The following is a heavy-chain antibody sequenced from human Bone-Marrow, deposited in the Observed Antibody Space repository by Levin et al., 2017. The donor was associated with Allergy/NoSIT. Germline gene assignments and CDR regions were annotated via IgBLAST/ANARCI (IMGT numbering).Heavy chain of an antibody. J-gene: IGHJ6*02. CDR1: GLTFTKYD. D-gene: IGHD5-18*01. CDR2: IGSAGDT. Sequence: PGGSLRLSCAASGLTFTKYDMHWVRQAAGKGLEWVSSIGSAGDTDYADSVKGRFTISREIDKNSLNLQMNSLRAGDTAVYYCARDRYGYKAGMDVWGRGTTVTVSS. CDR3: ARDRYGYKAGMDV. V-gene: IGHV3-13*01.